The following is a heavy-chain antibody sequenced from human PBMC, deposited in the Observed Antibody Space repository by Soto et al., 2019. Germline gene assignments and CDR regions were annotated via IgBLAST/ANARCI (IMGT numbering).Heavy chain of an antibody. J-gene: IGHJ6*02. V-gene: IGHV3-21*01. CDR1: GFTFSSYS. CDR2: ISSSSSYI. D-gene: IGHD6-6*01. CDR3: ARDFSPTRGGMDV. Sequence: VGSLRLSCAASGFTFSSYSMNWVRQAPGKGLEWVSSISSSSSYIYYADSVKGRFTISRDNAKNSLYLQMNSLRAEDTAVYYCARDFSPTRGGMDVWGQGTTVTVSS.